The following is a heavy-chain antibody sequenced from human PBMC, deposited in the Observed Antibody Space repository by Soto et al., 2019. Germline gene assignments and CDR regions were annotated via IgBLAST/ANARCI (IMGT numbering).Heavy chain of an antibody. CDR1: GFTFSSYS. V-gene: IGHV3-21*01. CDR2: ISSSSSYI. D-gene: IGHD2-2*01. Sequence: EVQLVESGGGLVKPGGSLRLSCAASGFTFSSYSMNWVRQAPGKGLEWVSSISSSSSYIYYADSVKGRFTISRDNAKNSLYLQMNRLRAEDTAVYYCARDQGYCSSTSCHPFLLYYYYGMDVWGQGTTVTVSS. J-gene: IGHJ6*02. CDR3: ARDQGYCSSTSCHPFLLYYYYGMDV.